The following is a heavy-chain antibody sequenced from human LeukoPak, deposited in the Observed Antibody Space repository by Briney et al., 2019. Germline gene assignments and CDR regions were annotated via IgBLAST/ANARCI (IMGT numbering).Heavy chain of an antibody. J-gene: IGHJ4*02. Sequence: ASVKVSCKASGYTFTSYAMHWVRQAPGQRLEWMGWINAGNGNTKYSQKFQGRVTITRDTSASTAYMELSSLRSEDTAVYYCARELGYCSGGSCYSGFGYWGQETLVTVSS. V-gene: IGHV1-3*01. D-gene: IGHD2-15*01. CDR1: GYTFTSYA. CDR3: ARELGYCSGGSCYSGFGY. CDR2: INAGNGNT.